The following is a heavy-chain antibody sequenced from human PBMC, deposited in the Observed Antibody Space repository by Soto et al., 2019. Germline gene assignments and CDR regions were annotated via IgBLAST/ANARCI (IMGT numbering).Heavy chain of an antibody. V-gene: IGHV3-30-3*01. CDR3: ASPRNYYYYGMDV. CDR2: ISYDGSNK. CDR1: GFTFSSYA. J-gene: IGHJ6*02. Sequence: QVQLVESGGGVVQPGRSLRLSCAASGFTFSSYAMHWVRQAPGKGQEWVAVISYDGSNKYYADSVKGRFTISRDNSKNTLYLQMNSLRAEDTAVYYCASPRNYYYYGMDVWGQGTTVTVSS.